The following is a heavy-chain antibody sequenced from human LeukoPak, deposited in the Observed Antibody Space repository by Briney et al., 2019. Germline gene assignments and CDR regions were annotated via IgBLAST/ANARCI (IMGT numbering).Heavy chain of an antibody. CDR1: GFTFSSYA. V-gene: IGHV3-30*04. Sequence: GGSLRLSCAASGFTFSSYAMHWVRQAPGRGLEWVAVISYDGSNKYYADSVKGRFTISRDNSKNTLYLQMNSLRAEDTAVHYCARALGQWGDYWGQGTLVTVSS. J-gene: IGHJ4*02. CDR3: ARALGQWGDY. D-gene: IGHD3-16*01. CDR2: ISYDGSNK.